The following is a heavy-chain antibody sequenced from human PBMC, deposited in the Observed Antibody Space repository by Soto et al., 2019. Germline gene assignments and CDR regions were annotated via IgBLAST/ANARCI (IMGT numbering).Heavy chain of an antibody. Sequence: PGGSLRLSCSASGFSFSDYEMSWVRQAPGTGLEWLSYIGGRGRTIFYADSVKGRFTVSRDNARKSLYLQMNSLRAEDTAIYYCARETIRGHDAFDIWGQGTMVTVSS. J-gene: IGHJ3*02. CDR1: GFSFSDYE. CDR2: IGGRGRTI. V-gene: IGHV3-48*03. D-gene: IGHD3-10*01. CDR3: ARETIRGHDAFDI.